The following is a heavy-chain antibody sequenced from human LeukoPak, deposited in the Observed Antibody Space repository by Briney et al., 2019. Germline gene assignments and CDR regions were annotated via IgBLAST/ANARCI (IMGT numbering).Heavy chain of an antibody. Sequence: GASVKVSCKASGYTFTGYYMHWVRQAPGQGLEWMGWINPNSGGTNYAQKFQGRVTMTRDTSISTAYMELSRLRSDDTAVYYCARDCSSTSCYGAYWGQGTLVTVSS. V-gene: IGHV1-2*02. CDR2: INPNSGGT. CDR1: GYTFTGYY. J-gene: IGHJ4*02. CDR3: ARDCSSTSCYGAY. D-gene: IGHD2-2*01.